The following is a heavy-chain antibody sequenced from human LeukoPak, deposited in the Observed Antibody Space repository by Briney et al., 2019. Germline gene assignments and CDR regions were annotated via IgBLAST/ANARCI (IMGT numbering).Heavy chain of an antibody. Sequence: SETLSLTCAVSGGSISSSNWWSWVRQPPGKGLEWIGEIYHSGSTNYNPSLKSRVTISVDKSKNQFSLKLSSVTAADTAVYYCASSIFGVSYFDYWGQGTLVTVSS. CDR3: ASSIFGVSYFDY. D-gene: IGHD3-3*01. CDR2: IYHSGST. V-gene: IGHV4-4*02. J-gene: IGHJ4*02. CDR1: GGSISSSNW.